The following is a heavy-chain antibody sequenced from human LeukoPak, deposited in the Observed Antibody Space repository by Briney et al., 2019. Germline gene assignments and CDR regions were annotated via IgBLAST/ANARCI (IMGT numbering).Heavy chain of an antibody. CDR2: IETSGNT. J-gene: IGHJ5*02. CDR3: ARDRAGNWFDP. CDR1: GGSISSSSYY. Sequence: SQTLPLTCTVSGGSISSSSYYWGWIRQPAGKGLEWIGRIETSGNTKYNPSLKSRGTISLDTSKNQFSLRVNSVTAADTAVYYCARDRAGNWFDPWGQGTLVTVSS. D-gene: IGHD3-10*01. V-gene: IGHV4-61*02.